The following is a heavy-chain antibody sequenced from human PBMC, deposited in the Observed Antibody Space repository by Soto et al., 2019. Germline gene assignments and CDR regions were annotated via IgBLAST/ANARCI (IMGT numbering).Heavy chain of an antibody. V-gene: IGHV3-33*06. CDR3: AEDNGYTSSSQWGDCYGMDF. D-gene: IGHD6-6*01. Sequence: QVQLVESGGGVIQPGRSLRLSCAASGFTFSSYGMNWVRQAPGEGLDWVAIIWFDGSTNYYADTVNGRFTISIENSKITLYRQMISLRAGVRAVYWCAEDNGYTSSSQWGDCYGMDFWGQGTTVTVSS. CDR1: GFTFSSYG. J-gene: IGHJ6*02. CDR2: IWFDGSTN.